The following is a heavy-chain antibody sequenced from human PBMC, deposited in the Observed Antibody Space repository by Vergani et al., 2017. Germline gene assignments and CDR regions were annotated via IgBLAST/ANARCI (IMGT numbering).Heavy chain of an antibody. CDR3: ARYYYDIVTGRGTSLISNDY. Sequence: EVQLVQSGAEVKTPGESLRISCKGSGYSFTSYWISWVRQMPGKGLEWMGRIDPSDSYTNYSPSFQGHVTISADKSISTAYLQWSSLKATDTAMYYCARYYYDIVTGRGTSLISNDYWGQGTLVTVSS. D-gene: IGHD3-9*01. J-gene: IGHJ4*02. V-gene: IGHV5-10-1*03. CDR1: GYSFTSYW. CDR2: IDPSDSYT.